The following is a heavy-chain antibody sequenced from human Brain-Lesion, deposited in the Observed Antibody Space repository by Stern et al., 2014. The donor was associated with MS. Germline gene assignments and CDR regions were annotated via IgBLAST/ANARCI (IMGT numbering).Heavy chain of an antibody. CDR3: ARGRVVPGFQYYATDV. D-gene: IGHD2-2*01. J-gene: IGHJ6*02. CDR1: GGSISSGGYY. CDR2: IFNSGST. V-gene: IGHV4-61*02. Sequence: QVQLQESGPGLVKPSQTLSLSCTVSGGSISSGGYYWSWIRQPAGKGLEWIGRIFNSGSTSYNPSLKRRVPISIATPKTHFPRRLNSRTAADTAVYYCARGRVVPGFQYYATDVWGQGTTVIVSS.